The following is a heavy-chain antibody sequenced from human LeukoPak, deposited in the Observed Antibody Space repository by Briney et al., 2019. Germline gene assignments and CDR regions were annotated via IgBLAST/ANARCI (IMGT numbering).Heavy chain of an antibody. CDR1: GFTFSRYW. J-gene: IGHJ4*02. CDR2: INTDGSRT. Sequence: PGGSLRLSCAASGFTFSRYWMHCVRQAPGGGVVWVSRINTDGSRTDYADSVKGRFTISRDNAKNTLYLQMNSLRAEYTAVYYCARDKYIDWGQGTLVTVSS. V-gene: IGHV3-74*01. CDR3: ARDKYID. D-gene: IGHD1-1*01.